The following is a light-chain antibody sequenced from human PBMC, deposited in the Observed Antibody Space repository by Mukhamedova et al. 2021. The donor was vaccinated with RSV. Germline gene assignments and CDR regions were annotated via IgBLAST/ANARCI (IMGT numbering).Light chain of an antibody. J-gene: IGLJ2*01. CDR1: SSDVGGYNY. CDR3: SSYTSRSTVV. CDR2: EVS. V-gene: IGLV2-14*01. Sequence: GTSSDVGGYNYVSWYQQHPGKAPKHIIYEVSYRPSGVSNRFSGSKSGNTASLTISGLQAEDEADYYCSSYTSRSTVVFGGGTKLTV.